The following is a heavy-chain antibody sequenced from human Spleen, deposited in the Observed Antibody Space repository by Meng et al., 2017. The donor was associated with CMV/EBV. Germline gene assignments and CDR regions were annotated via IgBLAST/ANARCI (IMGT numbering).Heavy chain of an antibody. D-gene: IGHD2-15*01. J-gene: IGHJ3*02. V-gene: IGHV3-30*02. Sequence: GESLKISCAASGFPFSSYAMHWVRQAPGKGPEWMAFIRHDGNNKYYADSVRGRFTISRDTSKNMVYLQMNSLRAEDTAVYYCARYRLSGAFDTWGQGAMVTVSS. CDR2: IRHDGNNK. CDR1: GFPFSSYA. CDR3: ARYRLSGAFDT.